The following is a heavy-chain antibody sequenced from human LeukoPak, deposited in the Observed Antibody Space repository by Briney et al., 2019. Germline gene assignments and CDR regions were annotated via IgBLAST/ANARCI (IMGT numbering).Heavy chain of an antibody. Sequence: PGGSLRLSCAASGFTFSSYAMSWVRQAPGNGLEWVSAISGSGGSTYYADSVKGRFTISRDNSRNTLYLQMNSLRAEDTAVYYCAARGTTGTTRYFDYWGQGTLVTVSS. CDR1: GFTFSSYA. CDR2: ISGSGGST. J-gene: IGHJ4*02. V-gene: IGHV3-23*01. D-gene: IGHD1-1*01. CDR3: AARGTTGTTRYFDY.